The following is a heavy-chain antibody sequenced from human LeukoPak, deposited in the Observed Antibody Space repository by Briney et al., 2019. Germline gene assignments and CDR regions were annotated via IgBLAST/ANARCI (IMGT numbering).Heavy chain of an antibody. D-gene: IGHD1-26*01. V-gene: IGHV1-18*01. CDR1: GYTFTSYG. CDR2: ISAYNGNT. J-gene: IGHJ4*02. Sequence: ASVKVSCKASGYTFTSYGISWVRQAPGQGLEWMGWISAYNGNTNYAQKFQGRVTITADKSTSTAYMELSSLRSEDTAVYYCARAVGATRAGFDYWGQGTLVTVSS. CDR3: ARAVGATRAGFDY.